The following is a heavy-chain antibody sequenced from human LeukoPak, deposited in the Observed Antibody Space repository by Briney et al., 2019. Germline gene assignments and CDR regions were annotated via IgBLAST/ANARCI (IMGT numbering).Heavy chain of an antibody. CDR1: GDSVPSNSAA. J-gene: IGHJ4*02. CDR2: TYYRSKWYN. Sequence: SQTLSLTCALSGDSVPSNSAAWNWIRQSPSRGLEWLGRTYYRSKWYNDYAVSVKSRITINPDTSKNQFSLQLNSVTPEDTAVYYCARDTRVPPIAAAGTFGYWGQGTLVTVSS. V-gene: IGHV6-1*01. D-gene: IGHD6-13*01. CDR3: ARDTRVPPIAAAGTFGY.